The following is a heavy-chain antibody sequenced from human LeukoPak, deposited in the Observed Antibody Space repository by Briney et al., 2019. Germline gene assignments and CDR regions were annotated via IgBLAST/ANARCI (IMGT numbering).Heavy chain of an antibody. Sequence: GGSLRLSCVASGFIVSNNYMSWVRQAPGKGLEWVSVLYNAGSTYYAYSVKGRFTISRDNSKNTLYLQMNSLRAEDTAVYYCAARGSSWSMFDYWGQGVLVTVSS. CDR1: GFIVSNNY. J-gene: IGHJ4*02. CDR2: LYNAGST. D-gene: IGHD6-13*01. V-gene: IGHV3-53*01. CDR3: AARGSSWSMFDY.